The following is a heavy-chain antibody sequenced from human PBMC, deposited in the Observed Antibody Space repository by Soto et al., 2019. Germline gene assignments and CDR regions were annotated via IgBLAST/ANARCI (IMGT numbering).Heavy chain of an antibody. CDR1: GGSISSGGYY. D-gene: IGHD2-2*01. Sequence: PSETLSLTCTVSGGSISSGGYYWSWIRQHPGKGLEWIGYIYYSGSTYYNPSLKSRVTISVDTSKNQFSLKLSSVTAADTAVYYCARDKGGYCSSTSCWPTFDYWGQGTLVTVSS. CDR2: IYYSGST. V-gene: IGHV4-31*03. J-gene: IGHJ4*02. CDR3: ARDKGGYCSSTSCWPTFDY.